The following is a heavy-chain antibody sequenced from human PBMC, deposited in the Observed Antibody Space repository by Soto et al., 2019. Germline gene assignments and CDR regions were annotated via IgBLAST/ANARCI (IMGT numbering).Heavy chain of an antibody. V-gene: IGHV1-69*06. J-gene: IGHJ4*02. CDR3: AGRCEGTNCLGHFDS. CDR2: IIPIFGTA. D-gene: IGHD2-2*01. Sequence: QVQLVQSGAEVKKPGSSVKVSCRASGGTFNNYVINWVRQAPGQGLEWMAGIIPIFGTANYAQKFQGRVTITADKSTSTAYMELNSLRSEDTAVYYWAGRCEGTNCLGHFDSWGQGTLVTVSS. CDR1: GGTFNNYV.